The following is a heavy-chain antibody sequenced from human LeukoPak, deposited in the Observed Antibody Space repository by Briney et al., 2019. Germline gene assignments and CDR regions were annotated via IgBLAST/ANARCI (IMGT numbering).Heavy chain of an antibody. CDR2: INPSGGST. CDR1: GYTFTSYY. J-gene: IGHJ4*02. Sequence: GASVKVSCKASGYTFTSYYMHWVRQAPGQGLEWMGIINPSGGSTSYAQKFQGRVTMTRDTSTSTVYMELSSLRSEDTAVYYCASSAYRAFYFDYWGQGTLVTVSS. V-gene: IGHV1-46*01. D-gene: IGHD1-26*01. CDR3: ASSAYRAFYFDY.